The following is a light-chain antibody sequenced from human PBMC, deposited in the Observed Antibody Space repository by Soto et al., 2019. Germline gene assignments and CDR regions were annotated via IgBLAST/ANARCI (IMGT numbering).Light chain of an antibody. J-gene: IGKJ5*01. CDR2: AES. V-gene: IGKV1-17*01. Sequence: IQMTQSPSSLSESVRESDTITCRASQAIRNDLGWYQQKPGKAPQILVYAESSLQSGVPSRFSGSGSGTEFTLTISRLQPEDFATYFCQQLNSYPFTXGQGTRLEI. CDR3: QQLNSYPFT. CDR1: QAIRND.